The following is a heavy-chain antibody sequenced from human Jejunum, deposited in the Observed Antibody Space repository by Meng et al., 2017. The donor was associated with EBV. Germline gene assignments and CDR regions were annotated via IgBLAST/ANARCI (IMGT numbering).Heavy chain of an antibody. V-gene: IGHV4-4*02. Sequence: APGSLKLSGILSLACAVSCDSIGRSNWWSWVAQPPGKGLELIGEIYHSGSTNYNPSLKSRVTISVDKSKNQFSLKLSSVTAADTAVYYCARYGSGYFPALWYWGQGTLVTVSS. CDR3: ARYGSGYFPALWY. J-gene: IGHJ4*02. CDR2: IYHSGST. CDR1: CDSIGRSNW. D-gene: IGHD3-3*01.